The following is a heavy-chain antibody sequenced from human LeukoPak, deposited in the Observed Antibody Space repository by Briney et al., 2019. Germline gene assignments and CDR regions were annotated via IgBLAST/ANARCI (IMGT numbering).Heavy chain of an antibody. CDR1: EFTVSSNY. D-gene: IGHD5-12*01. Sequence: GGSLRLSCAASEFTVSSNYMSWVRQAPGKGLEWVSSISSSSSYIYYADSVKGRFTISRDNAKNSLYLQMNSLRAEDTAVYYCARGKVATISTPTDYWGQGTLVTVSS. CDR3: ARGKVATISTPTDY. V-gene: IGHV3-21*01. J-gene: IGHJ4*02. CDR2: ISSSSSYI.